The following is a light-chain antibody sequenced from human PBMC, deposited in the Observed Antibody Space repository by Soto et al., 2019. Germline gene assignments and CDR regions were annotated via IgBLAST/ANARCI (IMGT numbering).Light chain of an antibody. J-gene: IGKJ2*01. V-gene: IGKV3-20*01. CDR2: GAS. CDR1: QTVTSNY. CDR3: QQYGNSHT. Sequence: EIVLTQSPDTLSLSPGERAILSCRASQTVTSNYLAWYQQKPGQAPRLLIYGASSSSTGVPGRFSGSGSGTDFTLTISRLAPGDFAMYFCQQYGNSHTFGQGTKLEIK.